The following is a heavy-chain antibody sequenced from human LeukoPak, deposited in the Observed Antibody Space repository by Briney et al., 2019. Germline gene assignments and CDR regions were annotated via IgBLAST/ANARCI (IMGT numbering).Heavy chain of an antibody. V-gene: IGHV3-64*01. CDR2: ISPDGAST. D-gene: IGHD4-17*01. CDR3: ARESIGDYDY. CDR1: GFTFSNHP. Sequence: GGSLRLSCAASGFTFSNHPMHWVRQAPGKGLESVSVISPDGASTHYANSVKGRFTISRDNSKNKLHLQMGSLRVEDMAVYYCARESIGDYDYWGQGTLVTVSS. J-gene: IGHJ4*02.